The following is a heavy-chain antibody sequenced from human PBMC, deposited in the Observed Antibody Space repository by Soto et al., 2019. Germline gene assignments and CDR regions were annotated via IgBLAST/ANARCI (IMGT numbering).Heavy chain of an antibody. Sequence: QVQLVQSGAELKKPGSSVKVSCKASGDTFSFYTINWVRQAPGLGLEWMGRVNPILSMSNYAQKFQGRVTRTADKSTSTAYMELGSLRSEDTAFYYCATSYGSGYRAFDYWGQGALVTVSS. J-gene: IGHJ4*02. V-gene: IGHV1-69*02. CDR3: ATSYGSGYRAFDY. D-gene: IGHD3-10*01. CDR1: GDTFSFYT. CDR2: VNPILSMS.